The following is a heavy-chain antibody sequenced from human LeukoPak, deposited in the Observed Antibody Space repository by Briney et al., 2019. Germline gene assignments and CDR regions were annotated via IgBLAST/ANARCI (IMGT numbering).Heavy chain of an antibody. CDR1: GFTFSRFL. CDR3: ARDLAGSIDY. D-gene: IGHD6-19*01. V-gene: IGHV3-74*03. J-gene: IGHJ4*02. CDR2: ISNDGRKT. Sequence: GGSLRLSCAASGFTFSRFLMHWVRHAPGKGLVWDSLISNDGRKTMHADSVKGRLSIERDNAKNTLYLEINSLRAEDTAVYYCARDLAGSIDYWGQGTLVTVSS.